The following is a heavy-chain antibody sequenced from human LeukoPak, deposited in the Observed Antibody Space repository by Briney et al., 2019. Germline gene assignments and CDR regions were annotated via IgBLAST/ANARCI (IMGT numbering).Heavy chain of an antibody. CDR3: ATERAGTSGYIVFGN. V-gene: IGHV3-74*01. D-gene: IGHD1-1*01. CDR1: GFTFRNYW. Sequence: PGGSLRLSCAASGFTFRNYWMHWVRQAPGKGLVWVSRLTPDEITTYADSVKGRFTISRDNAKNMLYLKMNSLRAEDTAVYYCATERAGTSGYIVFGNWGQGTLVTVSS. J-gene: IGHJ4*02. CDR2: LTPDEIT.